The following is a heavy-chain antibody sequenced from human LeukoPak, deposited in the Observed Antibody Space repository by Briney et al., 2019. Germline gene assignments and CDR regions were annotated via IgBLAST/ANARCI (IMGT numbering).Heavy chain of an antibody. D-gene: IGHD2-15*01. V-gene: IGHV4-59*01. CDR1: GGSISSYY. Sequence: PSETLSLTCTVSGGSISSYYWSWIRQPPGKGLEWIGYIYYSGSTNYNPSLKSRVTISVDTSKNQFSLKLSSVTAADTAAYYCARSVGTWFDPWGQGTLVTVSS. CDR3: ARSVGTWFDP. CDR2: IYYSGST. J-gene: IGHJ5*02.